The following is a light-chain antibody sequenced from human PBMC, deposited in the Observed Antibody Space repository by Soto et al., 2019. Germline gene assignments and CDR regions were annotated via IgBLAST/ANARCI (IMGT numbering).Light chain of an antibody. CDR1: QSISSN. V-gene: IGKV3-15*01. CDR2: NAS. Sequence: EIVKTQSPATLSVSPGERATLSCRASQSISSNLAWYQQKPGQAPRLLILNASTRATGIPVRFSGSGFGTEFTLTISVLQSEDFAVYYCQQYETWPPLTFGGGTKVEIK. CDR3: QQYETWPPLT. J-gene: IGKJ4*01.